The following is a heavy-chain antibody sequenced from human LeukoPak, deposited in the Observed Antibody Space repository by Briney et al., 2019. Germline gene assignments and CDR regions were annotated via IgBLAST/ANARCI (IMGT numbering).Heavy chain of an antibody. V-gene: IGHV3-30*02. CDR3: AKGRGDYVWGSYRPNWFDP. CDR2: IRYDGSNK. D-gene: IGHD3-16*02. J-gene: IGHJ5*02. CDR1: GFTFSSYG. Sequence: GGSLRLSCAASGFTFSSYGMHWVRQAPGKGLEWLAFIRYDGSNKYYADSVKGRFTISRDNSKNTLYLQMNSLRAEDTAVYYCAKGRGDYVWGSYRPNWFDPWGQGTLVTVSS.